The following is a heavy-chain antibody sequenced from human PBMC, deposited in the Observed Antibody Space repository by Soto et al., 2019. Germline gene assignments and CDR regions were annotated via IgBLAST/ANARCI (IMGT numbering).Heavy chain of an antibody. Sequence: ASVKVSCKASGYTFTSYGISWVRQAPGQGLEWMGWISAYNGNTNYAQKLQGRVTMTTDTSTSTAYMELRSLRSDDTAVYYCAREGYSSSWYAWGAFDIWGQGTMVTVSS. CDR2: ISAYNGNT. CDR1: GYTFTSYG. CDR3: AREGYSSSWYAWGAFDI. V-gene: IGHV1-18*01. J-gene: IGHJ3*02. D-gene: IGHD6-13*01.